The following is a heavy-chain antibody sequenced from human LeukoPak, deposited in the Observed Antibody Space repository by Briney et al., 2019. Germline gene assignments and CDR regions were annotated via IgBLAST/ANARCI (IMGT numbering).Heavy chain of an antibody. V-gene: IGHV3-30*02. Sequence: PGGSLRLSCAASGFTFSNFGMHWVRQAPGKGLEWVAFIRYGGSNKYYADSVKGRFTISRDNSKNTLYLQINSPRAEDTAVYYCAKDRPPFYDILTGYLHHWGQGTLVTVSS. D-gene: IGHD3-9*01. CDR1: GFTFSNFG. CDR3: AKDRPPFYDILTGYLHH. J-gene: IGHJ4*02. CDR2: IRYGGSNK.